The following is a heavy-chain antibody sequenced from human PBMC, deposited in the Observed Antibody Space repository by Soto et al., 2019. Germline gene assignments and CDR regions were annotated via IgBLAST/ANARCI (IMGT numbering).Heavy chain of an antibody. J-gene: IGHJ6*02. CDR3: ARASAVKPLFWSGYYTPDYYGMDV. V-gene: IGHV4-30-4*01. CDR1: GGSISSGDYY. Sequence: QVQLQESGPGLVKPSQTLSLTCTVSGGSISSGDYYWSWIRQPPGKGLEWIGYLYYSGSTYYNPSLKSRVTISVDTSKNQFSLKLSSVTAAGTAVYYCARASAVKPLFWSGYYTPDYYGMDVWGQGTTVTVSS. CDR2: LYYSGST. D-gene: IGHD3-3*01.